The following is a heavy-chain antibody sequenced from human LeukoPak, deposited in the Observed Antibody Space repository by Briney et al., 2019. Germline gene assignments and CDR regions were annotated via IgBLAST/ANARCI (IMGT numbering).Heavy chain of an antibody. CDR3: AKDSGVGMATTFSILDI. CDR2: LRYDGSNT. Sequence: GGSLRLSCAASGFTFSGYGMHWVRQAPGKGLEWVAFLRYDGSNTYYADSVKGRFTISRDNSKNTLYLQMNSLRAEDTAVYYCAKDSGVGMATTFSILDIWGQGTMVTVSS. J-gene: IGHJ3*02. CDR1: GFTFSGYG. D-gene: IGHD5-24*01. V-gene: IGHV3-30*02.